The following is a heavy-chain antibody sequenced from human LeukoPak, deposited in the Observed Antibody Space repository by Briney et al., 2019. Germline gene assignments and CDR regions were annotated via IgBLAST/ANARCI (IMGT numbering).Heavy chain of an antibody. CDR2: ISGSGGST. CDR3: TRVPYGDYWSSDY. J-gene: IGHJ4*02. D-gene: IGHD4-17*01. CDR1: GFTFSSYA. Sequence: PGGSLRLSCAASGFTFSSYAMSWVRQAPGKGLEWVSAISGSGGSTYYADSVKGRFTISRDNAKNSLFLQMNSLGVEDTAIYYCTRVPYGDYWSSDYWGQGTLVTVSS. V-gene: IGHV3-23*01.